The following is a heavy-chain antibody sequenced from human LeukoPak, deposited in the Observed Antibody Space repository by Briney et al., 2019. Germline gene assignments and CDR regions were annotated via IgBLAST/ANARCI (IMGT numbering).Heavy chain of an antibody. D-gene: IGHD5-12*01. CDR3: ARAIVATIHRFDP. CDR1: GGSISSSSYY. V-gene: IGHV4-39*07. Sequence: SETMSLTCTVSGGSISSSSYYWVWIRQPPGKGLEWIGSIYYSGSTNYNPSLKSRVTISVDKSKNQFSLKLSSVTAADTAVYHCARAIVATIHRFDPWGQGTLVTVSS. J-gene: IGHJ5*02. CDR2: IYYSGST.